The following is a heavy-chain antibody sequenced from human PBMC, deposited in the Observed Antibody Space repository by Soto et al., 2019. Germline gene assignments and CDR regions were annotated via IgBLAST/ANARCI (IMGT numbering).Heavy chain of an antibody. Sequence: QITLKESGPTLVKPTQTLTLTCTFSGFSLSTSGVGVGWIRQPPGKALEWLALIYWDDDKRYSPSLKSRLTITKVTSKNQVVLTMTNMDPVDTATYYCAHGGYSYGHTGGFDYWGQGTLVTVSS. CDR3: AHGGYSYGHTGGFDY. V-gene: IGHV2-5*02. CDR1: GFSLSTSGVG. D-gene: IGHD5-18*01. J-gene: IGHJ4*02. CDR2: IYWDDDK.